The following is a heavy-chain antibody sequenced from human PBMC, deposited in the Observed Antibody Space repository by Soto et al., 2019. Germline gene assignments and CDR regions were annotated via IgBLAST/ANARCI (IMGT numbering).Heavy chain of an antibody. CDR1: GYTFTSYY. CDR3: AREAYGSGSYYNEYTFDY. Sequence: GASVKVSCKASGYTFTSYYMHWVRQAPGQGLEWMGIINPSGGSTSYAQKFQGRVTMTRDTSTSTVYMELSSLRSEDTAVYYCAREAYGSGSYYNEYTFDYWGQGTLVTVSS. V-gene: IGHV1-46*03. CDR2: INPSGGST. D-gene: IGHD3-10*01. J-gene: IGHJ4*02.